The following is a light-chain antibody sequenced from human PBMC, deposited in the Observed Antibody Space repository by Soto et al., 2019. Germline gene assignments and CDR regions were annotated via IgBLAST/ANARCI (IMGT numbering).Light chain of an antibody. Sequence: EIVVTQSPATLSVCPGKRATLSCRASQNFSNNLAWYQQKPGQAPRLLIYGASTRASGIPARFSGSGSGTEFTLTISSLQSEDFAVYYCQQYDNWPITFGQGTRLEIK. CDR2: GAS. CDR3: QQYDNWPIT. CDR1: QNFSNN. J-gene: IGKJ5*01. V-gene: IGKV3-15*01.